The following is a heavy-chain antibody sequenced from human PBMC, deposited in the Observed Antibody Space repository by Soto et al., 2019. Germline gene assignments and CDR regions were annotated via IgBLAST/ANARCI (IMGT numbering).Heavy chain of an antibody. Sequence: ASVKVSWKASGYTFTSYAMHWVRQATGQRLEWMGWINAGNGNTKYSQKFQGRVTITRDTSASTAYMELSSLRSEDTAVYYCARERTNYYGSGSYSHWGQGTLVTVSS. CDR2: INAGNGNT. D-gene: IGHD3-10*01. J-gene: IGHJ4*02. V-gene: IGHV1-3*01. CDR3: ARERTNYYGSGSYSH. CDR1: GYTFTSYA.